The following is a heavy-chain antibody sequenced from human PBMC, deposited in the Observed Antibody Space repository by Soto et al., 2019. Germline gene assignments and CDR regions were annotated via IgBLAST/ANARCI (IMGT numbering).Heavy chain of an antibody. CDR3: AGEPRGGAYDMDV. V-gene: IGHV3-33*01. Sequence: QVQLVESGGGVVQPGTSLRLSCAASRLTFSTYDMHWVRQAPGKGLEWVGLIWSDARRQFYADSVKGRFSISRDNSRYTLFLEMNGLRVEDTAVYYCAGEPRGGAYDMDVWGQGTTVTVSS. D-gene: IGHD3-16*01. CDR2: IWSDARRQ. J-gene: IGHJ6*02. CDR1: RLTFSTYD.